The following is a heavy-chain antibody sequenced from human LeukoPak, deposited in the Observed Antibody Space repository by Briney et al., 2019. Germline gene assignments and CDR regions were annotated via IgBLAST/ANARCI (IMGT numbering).Heavy chain of an antibody. D-gene: IGHD5-24*01. CDR3: ARARWLQGWFDP. Sequence: PSETLSLTCTVSGGSISSNFWSWIRQPPGKGLEYIGYIYNSGTTNYNPSLKSRVTISVDTSKNQFSLKLSSVTAADTAVYYCARARWLQGWFDPWGQGTLVTVSS. CDR2: IYNSGTT. J-gene: IGHJ5*02. V-gene: IGHV4-59*12. CDR1: GGSISSNF.